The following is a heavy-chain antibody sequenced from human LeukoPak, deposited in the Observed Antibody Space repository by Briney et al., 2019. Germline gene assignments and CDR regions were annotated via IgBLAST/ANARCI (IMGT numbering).Heavy chain of an antibody. J-gene: IGHJ4*02. CDR3: ARDLSPKVGATHH. D-gene: IGHD1-26*01. CDR2: INPNSGGT. CDR1: GYTFTGYY. V-gene: IGHV1-2*02. Sequence: APVKVSCKASGYTFTGYYMHWVRQAPGQGLEWMGWINPNSGGTNYAQKFQGRVTMTRDTSISTAYMELSRLRSDDTAVYYCARDLSPKVGATHHWGQGTLVTVSS.